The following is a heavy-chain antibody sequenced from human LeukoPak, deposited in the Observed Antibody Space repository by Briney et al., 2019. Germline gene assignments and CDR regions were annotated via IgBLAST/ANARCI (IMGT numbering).Heavy chain of an antibody. Sequence: PSETLSLTCTVSGGSISSYYWSWIRQPPGKGLEWIGYIYYSGSTNYNPSLKSRVTISVDTSKNQFSLKLSSVTAADTAVYYCARGQDSSGSFDYWGQGTLVTVSS. D-gene: IGHD3-22*01. CDR3: ARGQDSSGSFDY. CDR1: GGSISSYY. J-gene: IGHJ4*02. CDR2: IYYSGST. V-gene: IGHV4-59*01.